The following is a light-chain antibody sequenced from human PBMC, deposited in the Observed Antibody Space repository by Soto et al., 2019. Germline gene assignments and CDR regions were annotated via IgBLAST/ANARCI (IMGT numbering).Light chain of an antibody. CDR3: SSYTISSTYV. CDR2: DVN. J-gene: IGLJ1*01. Sequence: QSALTQPPSVSGSPGQSVAISCTGTSSDVGSYNRVSWYQQPPGTAPKLMIYDVNNRPSGVPDRFSGSKSGNTASLTISGLQAEDEPDYYCSSYTISSTYVFGTGTKLTVL. V-gene: IGLV2-18*02. CDR1: SSDVGSYNR.